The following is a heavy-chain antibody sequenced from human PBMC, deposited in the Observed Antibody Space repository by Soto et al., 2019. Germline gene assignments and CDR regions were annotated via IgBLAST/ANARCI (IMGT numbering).Heavy chain of an antibody. Sequence: ASVKVSCKASGGTFSSYAISWVRQAPGQGLEWMGGIIPIFGTANYAQKFQGRVTITADESTSTAYMELSSLRSEDTAVYYCARGRAYGDYEKRHYYYYYGMDVWGQGTTVTVSS. D-gene: IGHD4-17*01. J-gene: IGHJ6*02. V-gene: IGHV1-69*13. CDR2: IIPIFGTA. CDR3: ARGRAYGDYEKRHYYYYYGMDV. CDR1: GGTFSSYA.